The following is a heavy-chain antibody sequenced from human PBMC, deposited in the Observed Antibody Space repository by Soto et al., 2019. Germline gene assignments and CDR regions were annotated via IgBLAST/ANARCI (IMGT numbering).Heavy chain of an antibody. D-gene: IGHD3-3*01. Sequence: ASVKVSCKASGYTFTSYGISWVRQAPGQGLEWMGWISVYNGNTKYAQMFQDRVSLTTDTSASTAYMELRGLRSDDTAVYYCARVYDFWSGYQNPFDYWGQGTLVTVSS. CDR1: GYTFTSYG. J-gene: IGHJ4*02. V-gene: IGHV1-18*01. CDR2: ISVYNGNT. CDR3: ARVYDFWSGYQNPFDY.